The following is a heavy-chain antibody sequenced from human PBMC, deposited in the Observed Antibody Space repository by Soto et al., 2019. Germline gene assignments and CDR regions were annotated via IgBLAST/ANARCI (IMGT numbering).Heavy chain of an antibody. CDR1: GFTFANAW. CDR2: IISKTHGGTT. CDR3: AAGTGTSDFDY. V-gene: IGHV3-15*01. J-gene: IGHJ4*02. Sequence: PGGSLRLSCEASGFTFANAWMSWVRQAPGKGLEWVGRIISKTHGGTTDYAAPVKDRFTISRDDSKNTLYLQMNSLKTEDTAVYYCAAGTGTSDFDYWGQGTLVTVSS. D-gene: IGHD1-1*01.